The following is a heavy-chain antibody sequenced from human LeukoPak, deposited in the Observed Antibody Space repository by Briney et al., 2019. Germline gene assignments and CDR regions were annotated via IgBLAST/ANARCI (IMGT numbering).Heavy chain of an antibody. D-gene: IGHD3-16*01. CDR3: VRDTFSPDAFDI. J-gene: IGHJ3*02. Sequence: NPGGSLRLSCAASGFTFSSYSMNWVRQAPGKGLEWVSAISSSGTYIFYADSVKGRFTISRDNAKNSLYLQMNSLRAEDTAVYHCVRDTFSPDAFDIWGQGTMVTVSS. CDR1: GFTFSSYS. CDR2: ISSSGTYI. V-gene: IGHV3-21*01.